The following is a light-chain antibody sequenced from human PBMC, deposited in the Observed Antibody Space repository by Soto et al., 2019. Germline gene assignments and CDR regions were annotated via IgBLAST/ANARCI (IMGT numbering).Light chain of an antibody. J-gene: IGKJ5*01. CDR3: QQSYSTPPIP. V-gene: IGKV1-9*01. CDR1: QGISSY. Sequence: DIQLTQSPSFLSASVGDRVTITCRASQGISSYLAWYQQKPGKASNLLIHTASTLQTGVPSRFSGSGSGTEFTLTISSLQPEDFATYYCQQSYSTPPIPFGQGTLLEI. CDR2: TAS.